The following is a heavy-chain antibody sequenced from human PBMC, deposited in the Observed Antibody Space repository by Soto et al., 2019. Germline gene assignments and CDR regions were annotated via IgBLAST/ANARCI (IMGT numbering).Heavy chain of an antibody. CDR3: ARRIVDTETFDY. Sequence: QVRLQESGPGLVKPSETLSLTCTVSGGSMISDYWSWIRQPPVRGLEWIGFIYYAGSTKYNPSLNSRVSISVDTSKNQFSLTVTSVTAADTAVYYCARRIVDTETFDYWGQVTMVTVSS. V-gene: IGHV4-59*08. CDR1: GGSMISDY. CDR2: IYYAGST. D-gene: IGHD5-12*01. J-gene: IGHJ4*02.